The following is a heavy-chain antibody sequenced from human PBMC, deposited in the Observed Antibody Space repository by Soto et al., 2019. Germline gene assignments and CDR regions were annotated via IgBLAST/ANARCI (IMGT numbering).Heavy chain of an antibody. CDR2: IYATGTT. Sequence: PSETLSLTSSVSDGTVSSPDYCWIRIRQPPGKRLEWIGRIYATGTTDYNPSLKSRVMMSVDTSKKQFSLKLRSVTAADTAVYYCVRDGTKTLRDWFDPWGQGISVTVSS. V-gene: IGHV4-61*08. J-gene: IGHJ5*02. CDR1: DGTVSSPDYC. CDR3: VRDGTKTLRDWFDP. D-gene: IGHD1-1*01.